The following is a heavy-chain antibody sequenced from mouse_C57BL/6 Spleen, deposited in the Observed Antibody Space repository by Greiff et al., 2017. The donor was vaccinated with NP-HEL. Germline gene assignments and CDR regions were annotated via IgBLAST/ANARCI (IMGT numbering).Heavy chain of an antibody. CDR2: IYPGDGDT. CDR3: ARSPDPWFAY. CDR1: GYAFSSSW. Sequence: VQLQESGPELVKPGASVKISCKASGYAFSSSWMNWVKQRPGKGLEWIGRIYPGDGDTNYNGKFKGKATLTADKSSSTAYMQLSSLTSEDSAVYFCARSPDPWFAYWGQGTLVTVSA. J-gene: IGHJ3*01. V-gene: IGHV1-82*01.